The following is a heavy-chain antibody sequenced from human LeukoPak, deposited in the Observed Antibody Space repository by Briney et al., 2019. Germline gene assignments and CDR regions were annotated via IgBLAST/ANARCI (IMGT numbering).Heavy chain of an antibody. J-gene: IGHJ4*02. V-gene: IGHV3-23*01. CDR1: GFTFSSYA. Sequence: GGSLRLSCAASGFTFSSYAMSWVRQAPGKGLEWVSTISGSGGSTYYAGSVKGRFTISRDNSKNTLYLQMNSLRAEDTAVYYCTADVSDSSGYCHDYWGQGTLVTVSS. CDR2: ISGSGGST. D-gene: IGHD3-22*01. CDR3: TADVSDSSGYCHDY.